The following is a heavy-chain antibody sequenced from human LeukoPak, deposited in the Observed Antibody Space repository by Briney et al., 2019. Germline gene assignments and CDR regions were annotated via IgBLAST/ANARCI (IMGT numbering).Heavy chain of an antibody. D-gene: IGHD2-2*01. Sequence: PSETLSLTCAVYGGSFSGYYWSWIRQPPGKGLEWIGEINHSGSTNYNPSLKSRVTISVDTSKNQFSLKLSSVTAADTAVYYCARRRKRGINCSSTSCYGGWFDPWGQGTLVTVSS. CDR3: ARRRKRGINCSSTSCYGGWFDP. J-gene: IGHJ5*02. V-gene: IGHV4-34*01. CDR2: INHSGST. CDR1: GGSFSGYY.